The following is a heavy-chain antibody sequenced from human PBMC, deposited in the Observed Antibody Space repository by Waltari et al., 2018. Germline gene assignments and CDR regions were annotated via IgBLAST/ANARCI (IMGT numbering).Heavy chain of an antibody. CDR3: LREGGRGAGTYYADY. D-gene: IGHD3-10*01. V-gene: IGHV1-2*02. J-gene: IGHJ4*02. CDR2: INPNSGAT. Sequence: QVQLVQSGAEVTKPGDSVKVSRKASGHPFSGDDTLWVRQAPGQRPEWMGWINPNSGATKYGKNFQGRVTMTRESSISTAYMELDSLICDDTAIYYCLREGGRGAGTYYADYWGLGTVVTVSS. CDR1: GHPFSGDD.